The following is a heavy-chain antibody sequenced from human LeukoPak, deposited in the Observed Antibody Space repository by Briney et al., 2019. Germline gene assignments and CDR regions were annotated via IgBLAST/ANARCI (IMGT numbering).Heavy chain of an antibody. CDR2: IRYDGSNK. CDR3: AKDGEYSYGYSWWYFDL. CDR1: EVNFRHYA. V-gene: IGHV3-30*02. J-gene: IGHJ2*01. Sequence: PGMSLRLSCAVSEVNFRHYAIHWVRQAPGKGLEWVAFIRYDGSNKYYADSVKGRFTISRDNSKNTLYLQMNSPRAEDTAVYYCAKDGEYSYGYSWWYFDLWGRGTLVTVSS. D-gene: IGHD5-18*01.